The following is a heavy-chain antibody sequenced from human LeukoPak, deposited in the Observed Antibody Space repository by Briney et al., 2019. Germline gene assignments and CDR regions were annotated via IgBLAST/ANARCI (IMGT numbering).Heavy chain of an antibody. V-gene: IGHV3-30*02. CDR1: GFTFDDYT. J-gene: IGHJ4*02. CDR3: AKDIYDFWSGYYTGINY. D-gene: IGHD3-3*01. Sequence: GGSLRLSCAASGFTFDDYTMHWVRQAPGKGLEWVAFIRYDGSNKYYADSVKGRFTISRDNSKNTLYLQMNSLRAEDTAVYYCAKDIYDFWSGYYTGINYWGQGTLVTVSS. CDR2: IRYDGSNK.